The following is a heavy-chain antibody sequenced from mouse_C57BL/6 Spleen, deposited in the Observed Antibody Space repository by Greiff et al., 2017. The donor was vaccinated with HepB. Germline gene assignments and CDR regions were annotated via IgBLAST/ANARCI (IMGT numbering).Heavy chain of an antibody. CDR1: GYTFTSYW. CDR3: ARAGGDDVGGFAY. Sequence: QVQLQQPGAELVKPGASVKLSCKASGYTFTSYWMQWVKQRPGQGLEWIGEIDPSDSYTNYNQKFKGKATLTVDTSSSTAYMQLSSLTSEDSAVYDCARAGGDDVGGFAYWGQGTLVTVSA. V-gene: IGHV1-50*01. CDR2: IDPSDSYT. J-gene: IGHJ3*01. D-gene: IGHD2-2*01.